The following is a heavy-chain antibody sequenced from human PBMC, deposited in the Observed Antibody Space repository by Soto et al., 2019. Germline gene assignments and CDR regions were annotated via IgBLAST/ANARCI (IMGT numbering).Heavy chain of an antibody. CDR3: ARVGGINRFDP. Sequence: QVQLQESGPGLVKPSQTLSLTCTVSGGSISSGGYYWSWMRQHPGKGLEWIGYIYYSGSTYYNPSLRSRVTISVDTSKIQFSLKLSSVTAADTAVYYCARVGGINRFDPWGQGTLVTVSS. J-gene: IGHJ5*02. CDR2: IYYSGST. D-gene: IGHD3-16*01. V-gene: IGHV4-31*03. CDR1: GGSISSGGYY.